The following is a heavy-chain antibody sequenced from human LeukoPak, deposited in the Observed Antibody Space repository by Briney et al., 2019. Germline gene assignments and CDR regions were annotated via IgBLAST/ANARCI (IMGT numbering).Heavy chain of an antibody. J-gene: IGHJ5*02. Sequence: SGESLKISCKGSGYSFPNYWIGWVRQMPGKGLEWMAIIYPGDPHTRYSPSFQDQVTISVDKSISTAYLQWSSLKASDTAMYYCARGPYAYTSSATLGSYNWFDPWGQGSLVTVSS. CDR1: GYSFPNYW. V-gene: IGHV5-51*01. D-gene: IGHD2-2*02. CDR3: ARGPYAYTSSATLGSYNWFDP. CDR2: IYPGDPHT.